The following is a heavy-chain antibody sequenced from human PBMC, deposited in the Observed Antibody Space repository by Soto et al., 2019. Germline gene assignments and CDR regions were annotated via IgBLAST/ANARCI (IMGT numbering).Heavy chain of an antibody. J-gene: IGHJ4*02. CDR2: ISAYNGNT. CDR3: ARDLVGYCSSTSCPGDY. Sequence: ASVKVSCKASGYTFTSYGISWVRQAPGQGLEWMGWISAYNGNTNYAQKLQGRVTMTTDTSTSTAYMALRSLRSDDTAVYYCARDLVGYCSSTSCPGDYWGQGTLVTVSS. CDR1: GYTFTSYG. D-gene: IGHD2-2*01. V-gene: IGHV1-18*01.